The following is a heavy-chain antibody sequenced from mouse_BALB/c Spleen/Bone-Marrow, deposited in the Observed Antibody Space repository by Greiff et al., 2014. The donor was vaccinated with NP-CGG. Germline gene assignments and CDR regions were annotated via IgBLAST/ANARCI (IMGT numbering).Heavy chain of an antibody. D-gene: IGHD2-3*01. V-gene: IGHV1-69*02. J-gene: IGHJ3*01. CDR3: TRDGSPFAY. CDR2: IYPSDSYT. Sequence: QVQLQQSGAELVRPGASVKLSCKASGYTFTSYWINWVKQRPGQGLEWIGNIYPSDSYTNYNQKFKDKATLTVDKSSSTAYMQLSSPTSEDSAVYHCTRDGSPFAYWGQGTLVTVSA. CDR1: GYTFTSYW.